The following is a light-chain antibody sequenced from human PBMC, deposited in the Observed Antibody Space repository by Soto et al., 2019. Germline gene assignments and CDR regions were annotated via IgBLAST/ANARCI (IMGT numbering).Light chain of an antibody. CDR3: QQYGSSPGYT. J-gene: IGKJ2*01. V-gene: IGKV3-20*01. Sequence: EIVLTQSPGTLSLSPGERATLSCRASQSVSSSYLAWYQQKPGQAPRLLIYGASGRATGIPDRFSGSGSGTDFPLTISRLEPEDFAVYYCQQYGSSPGYTFGQGTKLAIK. CDR1: QSVSSSY. CDR2: GAS.